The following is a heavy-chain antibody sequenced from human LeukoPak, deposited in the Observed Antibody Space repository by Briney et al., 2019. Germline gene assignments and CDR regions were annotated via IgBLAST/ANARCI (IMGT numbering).Heavy chain of an antibody. CDR3: TRGAGTGWRFDS. Sequence: GSLRLSCAASGFTFSDYYMSWIRQAPGKGLEWVSYIGSSGRTIYYADSVKGRFTISRDNAKNSLYLQMNSLRAEDTAVYYCTRGAGTGWRFDSWGQGTLLTVSS. CDR1: GFTFSDYY. V-gene: IGHV3-11*04. D-gene: IGHD6-19*01. CDR2: IGSSGRTI. J-gene: IGHJ4*02.